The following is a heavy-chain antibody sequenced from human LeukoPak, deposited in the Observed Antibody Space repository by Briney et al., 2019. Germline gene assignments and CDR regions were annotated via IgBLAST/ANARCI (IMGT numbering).Heavy chain of an antibody. Sequence: PSETLSLTCTVSGGSISSYYWSWIRHPPGKGLEWIGDIYYSGSTNYNPSLKGRVTISVDTSKNQFSLKLSSVTAADTAVYYCARHSRPFSMVRGVIGFDYWGQGTLVTVSS. V-gene: IGHV4-59*08. D-gene: IGHD3-10*01. CDR2: IYYSGST. CDR3: ARHSRPFSMVRGVIGFDY. CDR1: GGSISSYY. J-gene: IGHJ4*02.